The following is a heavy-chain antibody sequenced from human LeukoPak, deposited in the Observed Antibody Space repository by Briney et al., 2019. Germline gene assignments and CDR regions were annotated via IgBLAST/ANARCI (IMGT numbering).Heavy chain of an antibody. CDR2: FSGSGSTT. J-gene: IGHJ6*03. D-gene: IGHD3-22*01. V-gene: IGHV3-23*01. CDR1: GFTFRNYA. Sequence: PGGSLRLSCAASGFTFRNYAMNWVRQAPGKGLEWVSGFSGSGSTTDYADSVKGRFTISRDNSKNTVYLQMNSLRAGDTALYFCAKGAEEGVVITSVYYYYMDVWGKGTTVTVSS. CDR3: AKGAEEGVVITSVYYYYMDV.